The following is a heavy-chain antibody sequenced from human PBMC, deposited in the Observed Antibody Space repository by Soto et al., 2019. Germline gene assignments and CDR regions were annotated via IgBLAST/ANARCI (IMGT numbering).Heavy chain of an antibody. V-gene: IGHV4-39*01. CDR1: GGSISSSSYY. CDR3: AGDIVLVPAAY. Sequence: QLQLQESGPGLVKPSETLSLTCTVSGGSISSSSYYWGWIRQPPGKGLEWIGSIYYSGSTYYNPSLKSRVTISVDTSKNQFSLKLSSVTAADTAVYYCAGDIVLVPAAYWGQGTLVTVSS. CDR2: IYYSGST. J-gene: IGHJ4*02. D-gene: IGHD2-2*01.